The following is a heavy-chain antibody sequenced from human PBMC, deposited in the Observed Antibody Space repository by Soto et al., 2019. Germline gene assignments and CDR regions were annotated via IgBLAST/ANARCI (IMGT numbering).Heavy chain of an antibody. CDR3: ARGPNYDFWSGYFRG. V-gene: IGHV4-59*07. J-gene: IGHJ4*02. CDR1: GGSISSYY. CDR2: IYYTGTT. D-gene: IGHD3-3*01. Sequence: PSDTLSLTCSVSGGSISSYYWSWIRQPPGKGLEWIGYIYYTGTTSYNPSLKSRVTISVDKSRNQFSLKLTSVTAADTAVYYCARGPNYDFWSGYFRGWGQGXLVTVYS.